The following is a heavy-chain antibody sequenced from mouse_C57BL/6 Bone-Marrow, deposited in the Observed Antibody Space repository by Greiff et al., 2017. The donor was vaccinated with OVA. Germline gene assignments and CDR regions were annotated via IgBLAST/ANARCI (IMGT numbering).Heavy chain of an antibody. Sequence: QVQLQQPGAELVRPGSSVKLSCKASGYTFTSYWMHWVKQRPIQGLEWIGNIDPSDSETHYNQKFKDKATLTVDKSSSTAYMQLSSLTSEDSAVYYCARPYYYGSGYWYFDVWGTGTTVTVSS. V-gene: IGHV1-52*01. CDR3: ARPYYYGSGYWYFDV. CDR2: IDPSDSET. CDR1: GYTFTSYW. J-gene: IGHJ1*03. D-gene: IGHD1-1*01.